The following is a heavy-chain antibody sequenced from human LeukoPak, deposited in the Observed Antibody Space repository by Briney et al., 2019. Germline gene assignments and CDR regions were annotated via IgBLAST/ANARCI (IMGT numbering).Heavy chain of an antibody. Sequence: GGSLRLSCTASGFTFSTYWMSWVRQAPGEGLEWVANIHPEGNEKYHVDSVKGRFTISRDNSKNTLYLQMNSLRAEDTAVYYCARGGIAVAGTLGYWGQGTLVTVSS. CDR1: GFTFSTYW. CDR3: ARGGIAVAGTLGY. J-gene: IGHJ4*02. CDR2: IHPEGNEK. V-gene: IGHV3-7*03. D-gene: IGHD6-19*01.